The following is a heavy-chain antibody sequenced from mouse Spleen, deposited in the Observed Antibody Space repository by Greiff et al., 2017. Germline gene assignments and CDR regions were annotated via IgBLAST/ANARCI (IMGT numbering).Heavy chain of an antibody. CDR2: ISNGGGST. CDR1: GFTFSDYY. Sequence: EVKLVESGGGLVQPGGSLKLSCAASGFTFSDYYMYWVRQTPEKRLEWVAYISNGGGSTYYPDTVKGRFTISRDNAKNTLYLQMSRLKSEDTAMYYCARHGGYSNYDAMDYWGQGTSVTVSS. V-gene: IGHV5-12*01. D-gene: IGHD2-5*01. J-gene: IGHJ4*01. CDR3: ARHGGYSNYDAMDY.